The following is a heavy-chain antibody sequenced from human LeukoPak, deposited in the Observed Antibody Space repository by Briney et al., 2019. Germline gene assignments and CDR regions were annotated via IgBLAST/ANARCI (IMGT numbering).Heavy chain of an antibody. CDR2: IYTSGST. Sequence: SETLSLTCTVSGGSISSYYWSWIRQPAGKGLEWIGRIYTSGSTNYNPSLKSRVTISVDTSKNQFSLKLSSVTAADTAVYYCARGGRYYDILTGPIGGYFDYWGQGTLVTVSS. CDR3: ARGGRYYDILTGPIGGYFDY. D-gene: IGHD3-9*01. V-gene: IGHV4-4*07. J-gene: IGHJ4*02. CDR1: GGSISSYY.